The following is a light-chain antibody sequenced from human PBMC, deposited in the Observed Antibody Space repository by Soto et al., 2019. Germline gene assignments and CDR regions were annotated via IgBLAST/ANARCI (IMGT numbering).Light chain of an antibody. V-gene: IGKV1-5*01. J-gene: IGKJ1*01. CDR2: DAT. Sequence: DIQITQSPSTLSASVGDRVTITCRASQSISSWLAWYQQKPGKAPKLLIHDATSLESGVPSRFSGSGSGTEFTLTISSLQPDDFATYYCQQYSSYWTFDQGTKVDIK. CDR1: QSISSW. CDR3: QQYSSYWT.